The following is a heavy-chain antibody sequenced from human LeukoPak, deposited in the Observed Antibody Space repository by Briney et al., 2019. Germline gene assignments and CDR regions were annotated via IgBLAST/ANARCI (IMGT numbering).Heavy chain of an antibody. Sequence: ASVKVSSKASGYTFTSYFLHWVRQAPRQGLEGMGIINPTGGSTNYAQKFRGRVTMTRDTSTSTVYMELSSLRSEDTAVYYCARDLGIVGATPPLYYMDVWGKGTTVTVSS. CDR2: INPTGGST. J-gene: IGHJ6*03. CDR3: ARDLGIVGATPPLYYMDV. D-gene: IGHD1-26*01. V-gene: IGHV1-46*01. CDR1: GYTFTSYF.